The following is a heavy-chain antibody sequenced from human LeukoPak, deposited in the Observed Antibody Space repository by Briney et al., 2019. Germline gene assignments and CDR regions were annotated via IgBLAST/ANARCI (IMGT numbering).Heavy chain of an antibody. D-gene: IGHD2-2*01. CDR2: INEDGSTT. CDR3: ARICSSTDCLIPD. Sequence: GGSLRLSCAASGFTFSSNWMHWVRQAPGKGLVWVSRINEDGSTTNYADSVKGRSTIFRDNAKNTLYLQMNSLRAEDTAVYYCARICSSTDCLIPDWGQGTLVTVSS. V-gene: IGHV3-74*01. CDR1: GFTFSSNW. J-gene: IGHJ4*02.